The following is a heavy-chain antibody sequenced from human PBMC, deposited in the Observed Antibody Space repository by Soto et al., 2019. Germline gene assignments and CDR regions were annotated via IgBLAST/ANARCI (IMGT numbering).Heavy chain of an antibody. CDR1: GGSISSNNW. V-gene: IGHV4-4*02. D-gene: IGHD3-10*01. Sequence: QVQLQESGPGLVKPSGTLSLTCAVSGGSISSNNWWSWVRQPPGKGLEWIGEIYHSGSTNYNSSLKSRVSXXVXKXXNQFSLKLSSMTAADTAVYYCARSMDVNSYYGMDVWGQGTTVTVSS. CDR3: ARSMDVNSYYGMDV. J-gene: IGHJ6*02. CDR2: IYHSGST.